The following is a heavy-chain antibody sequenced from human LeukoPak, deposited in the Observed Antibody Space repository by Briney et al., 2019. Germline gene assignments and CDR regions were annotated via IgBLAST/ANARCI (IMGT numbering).Heavy chain of an antibody. Sequence: SETLSLTCAVYGGSFSGYYWSWIRQPPGKGLEWIGEINHSGSTNYNPSLKSRVTISVDTSKNQFSLKLSSVTAADTAVYYCARGGYYYGSGSYDFDYWGQGTLVTVSS. D-gene: IGHD3-10*01. CDR1: GGSFSGYY. J-gene: IGHJ4*02. V-gene: IGHV4-34*01. CDR2: INHSGST. CDR3: ARGGYYYGSGSYDFDY.